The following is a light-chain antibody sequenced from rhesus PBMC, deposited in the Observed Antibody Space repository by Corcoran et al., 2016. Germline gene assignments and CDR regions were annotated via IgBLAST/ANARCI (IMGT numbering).Light chain of an antibody. CDR2: GAS. J-gene: IGKJ2*01. Sequence: ETVMTQSPATLSLSPGERATLSCRASQSVGSSLAWYQQKPGQAPRLLIYGASSRATGIPDRFSGSGSGTDFTLTISSLDPEDVAVYYCLQLSNWPYSFGQGTKVEIK. CDR3: LQLSNWPYS. V-gene: IGKV3-24*04. CDR1: QSVGSS.